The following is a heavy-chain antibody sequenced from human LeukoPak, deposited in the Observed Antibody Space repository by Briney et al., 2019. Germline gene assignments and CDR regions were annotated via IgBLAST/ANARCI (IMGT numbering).Heavy chain of an antibody. CDR3: AREIVITDNVDY. D-gene: IGHD2/OR15-2a*01. CDR2: IKQDGSEK. V-gene: IGHV3-7*03. Sequence: GSLRLSCEASGFTFRNYWLSWVRQAPGKGLEWVANIKQDGSEKYYMESAKGRFTISRDNGKNSLYLQMNTLRAEDTAIYYCAREIVITDNVDYWGQGTLVTVSS. CDR1: GFTFRNYW. J-gene: IGHJ4*02.